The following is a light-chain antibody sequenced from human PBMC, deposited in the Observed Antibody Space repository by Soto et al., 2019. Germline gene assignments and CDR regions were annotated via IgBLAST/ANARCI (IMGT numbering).Light chain of an antibody. J-gene: IGKJ1*01. CDR2: GSS. V-gene: IGKV3-20*01. CDR3: QQYGSSPWT. Sequence: EIVLTQSPGTLSFSPGERATLSCRASQSVITTYLAWYQQRPGQAPRLLIYGSSSRATGIPDRFSGSGSGTDFTLTITRVEPEDFAVYYCQQYGSSPWTFGQGTKVDI. CDR1: QSVITTY.